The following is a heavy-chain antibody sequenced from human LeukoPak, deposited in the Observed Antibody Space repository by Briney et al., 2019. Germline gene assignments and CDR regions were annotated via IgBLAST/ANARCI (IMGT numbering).Heavy chain of an antibody. CDR2: IIPIFGTA. CDR3: ARINGYQLRAFDI. J-gene: IGHJ3*02. D-gene: IGHD2-2*01. V-gene: IGHV1-69*05. CDR1: GGTFSSYA. Sequence: SVKVSCKASGGTFSSYAISWVRQAPGQGLEWMGGIIPIFGTANYAQKFQGRVTITTDESTSTAYMELSSLRSEDTAVYYCARINGYQLRAFDIWGQGTMVTVSS.